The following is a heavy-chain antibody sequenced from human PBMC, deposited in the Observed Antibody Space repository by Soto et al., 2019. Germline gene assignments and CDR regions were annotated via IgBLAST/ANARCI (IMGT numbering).Heavy chain of an antibody. D-gene: IGHD3-10*01. V-gene: IGHV3-73*02. J-gene: IGHJ5*02. CDR3: TRTYYFNWFDP. Sequence: EVQLVESGGGLVQPGGSLKLSCAASGSTFSGSAMHWVRQASGKGLEWVGRIRSKANSYATAYAASVKGRFTISRDDSKNTAYLQMNSLKTEDTAVYYCTRTYYFNWFDPWGQGTLVTVSS. CDR1: GSTFSGSA. CDR2: IRSKANSYAT.